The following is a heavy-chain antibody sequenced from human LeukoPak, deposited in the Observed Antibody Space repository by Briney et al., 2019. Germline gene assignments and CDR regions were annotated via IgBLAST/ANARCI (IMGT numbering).Heavy chain of an antibody. J-gene: IGHJ4*02. Sequence: ASVKVSCKASGYTFTDFDIYWVRQAAGQGLEWMGWMNPNSGDTAYAQKFQGRITMTRNTSISTAYMDLSSLRSEDTAVYYCARDCGGDCYWGQGTLVTVSS. CDR2: MNPNSGDT. CDR1: GYTFTDFD. V-gene: IGHV1-8*02. CDR3: ARDCGGDCY. D-gene: IGHD2-21*01.